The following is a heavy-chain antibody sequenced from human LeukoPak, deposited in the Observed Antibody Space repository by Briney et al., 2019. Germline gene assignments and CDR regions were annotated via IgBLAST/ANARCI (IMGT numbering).Heavy chain of an antibody. J-gene: IGHJ4*02. V-gene: IGHV4-34*01. D-gene: IGHD2-15*01. CDR1: GGSFSGYY. CDR3: ARLGIWCTGGSCYSGNY. Sequence: SETLSLTCAVYGGSFSGYYWSWIRQSPGKGLEWIGEINHSGSTSYNPSLKSRVTISVDASKKQFSLKVRSVTAADTAMYYCARLGIWCTGGSCYSGNYWGQGTLVTVSS. CDR2: INHSGST.